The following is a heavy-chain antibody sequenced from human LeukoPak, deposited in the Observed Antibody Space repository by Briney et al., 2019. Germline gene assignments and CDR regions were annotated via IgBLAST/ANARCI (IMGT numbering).Heavy chain of an antibody. D-gene: IGHD3-22*01. J-gene: IGHJ6*02. CDR2: IWYDATNK. V-gene: IGHV3-33*01. Sequence: GQSLRPSCSASGFTFSRHGMHWVRQAPGKGLEWVAVIWYDATNKYYADSVKGRFTVSRDNSKNTMFLQMNTLRAEDTAVYYCARGSGLVVRGDAMDVWGQGTTVTVFS. CDR3: ARGSGLVVRGDAMDV. CDR1: GFTFSRHG.